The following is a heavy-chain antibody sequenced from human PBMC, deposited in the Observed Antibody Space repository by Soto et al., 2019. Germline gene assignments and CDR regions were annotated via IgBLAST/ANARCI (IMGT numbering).Heavy chain of an antibody. J-gene: IGHJ6*02. V-gene: IGHV1-69*13. CDR3: ARGCSGGSCYSRYYGMDV. D-gene: IGHD2-15*01. CDR2: IIPIFGTA. CDR1: GGTFSSYA. Sequence: SVKVSCKASGGTFSSYAISWVRQAPGQGLEWMGGIIPIFGTANYAQKFQGRVTITADESTSTAYMELSSLRSEDTAVYYCARGCSGGSCYSRYYGMDVWGQGTTVTVSS.